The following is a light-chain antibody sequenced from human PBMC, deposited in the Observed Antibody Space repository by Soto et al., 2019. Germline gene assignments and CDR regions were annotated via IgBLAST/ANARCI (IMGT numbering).Light chain of an antibody. CDR3: SSYTTSNTLV. CDR1: SSDVGAYTY. CDR2: EVS. J-gene: IGLJ2*01. Sequence: QSALTQPASVSGSPGQSITISCTGTSSDVGAYTYVSWYQQHPGKAPKLMIFEVSDRPSGVCNRFSGSKSGNTASLTISGLQAEDEADYYCSSYTTSNTLVFGGGTKLTFL. V-gene: IGLV2-14*01.